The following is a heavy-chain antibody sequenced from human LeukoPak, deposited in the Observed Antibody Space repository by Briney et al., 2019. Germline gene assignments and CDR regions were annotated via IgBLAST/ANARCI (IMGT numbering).Heavy chain of an antibody. D-gene: IGHD3-9*01. Sequence: GGSLRLSCVASGFTFSSYAMGWVRQAPGKRPEWVSSLTDSGGTTYYVDSVKGRFTISRDNSKNTLYLHMNSLRAEDTAMYYCARIALYDDTAFYSGYYYYYYPMDVWGQGTTVTVSS. CDR2: LTDSGGTT. J-gene: IGHJ6*02. CDR3: ARIALYDDTAFYSGYYYYYYPMDV. V-gene: IGHV3-23*01. CDR1: GFTFSSYA.